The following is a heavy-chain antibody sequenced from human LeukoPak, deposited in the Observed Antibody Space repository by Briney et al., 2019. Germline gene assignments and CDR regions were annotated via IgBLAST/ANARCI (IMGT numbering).Heavy chain of an antibody. CDR2: IIPILGIA. D-gene: IGHD3-10*01. Sequence: SVKVSCKASGGTFSSYAISWVRQAPGQGLEWMGRIIPILGIANYAQKFQGRVTITADKSTSTAYMELSSLRSEDTAVYYCARGELWFGEFYYYYMDVWGKGTTVTVSS. CDR1: GGTFSSYA. J-gene: IGHJ6*03. CDR3: ARGELWFGEFYYYYMDV. V-gene: IGHV1-69*04.